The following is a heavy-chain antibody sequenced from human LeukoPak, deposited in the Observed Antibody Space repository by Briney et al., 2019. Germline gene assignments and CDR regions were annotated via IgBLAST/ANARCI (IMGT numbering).Heavy chain of an antibody. D-gene: IGHD3-10*01. CDR1: VYTFTSYD. CDR2: MNPNSGNT. V-gene: IGHV1-8*01. CDR3: ARTPPAMVRGVSYYYYYGMDV. J-gene: IGHJ6*02. Sequence: ASVKVSCKASVYTFTSYDINWVRQATGQGLEWMGWMNPNSGNTGYAQKFQGRVTMTRNTSISTAYMELSSLRSEDTAVYYCARTPPAMVRGVSYYYYYGMDVWGQGTTVTVSS.